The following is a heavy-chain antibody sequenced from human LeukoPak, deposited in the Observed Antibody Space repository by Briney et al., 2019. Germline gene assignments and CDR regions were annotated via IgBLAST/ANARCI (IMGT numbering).Heavy chain of an antibody. J-gene: IGHJ5*02. D-gene: IGHD2-2*01. V-gene: IGHV1-69*13. Sequence: GASVKVSCKASGGTFSSYAISWVRQAPGQGLEWMGGIIPIFGTANYAQKFQGRVTITADESTSTAYMELSSLRSEDTAVYYCARAQDVVVPAAMTWFDPWGQGTLVTVSS. CDR1: GGTFSSYA. CDR2: IIPIFGTA. CDR3: ARAQDVVVPAAMTWFDP.